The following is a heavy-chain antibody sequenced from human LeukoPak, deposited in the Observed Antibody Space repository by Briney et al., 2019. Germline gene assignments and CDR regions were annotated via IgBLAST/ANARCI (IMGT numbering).Heavy chain of an antibody. J-gene: IGHJ5*02. Sequence: SETLSLTCAVYGGSFSGYYWSWIRQPPGKGLERIGEINHSGSTNCNPSLKSRVTISVDTSKNQFSLKLSSVTAADTAVYYCARATVTNPFFDPWGQGTLVTVSS. CDR2: INHSGST. CDR1: GGSFSGYY. D-gene: IGHD4-17*01. V-gene: IGHV4-34*01. CDR3: ARATVTNPFFDP.